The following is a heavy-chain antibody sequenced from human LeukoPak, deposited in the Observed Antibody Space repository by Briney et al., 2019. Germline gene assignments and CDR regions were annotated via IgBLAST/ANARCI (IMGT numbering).Heavy chain of an antibody. CDR2: IYNSGNT. Sequence: SETLFLTCTVSGGSITSYHWSWIRQPAGKGLEWIGRIYNSGNTNYNSSLKSRVTMSVDTSKNQFSLKLTSVTAADTAVYYCARDPGEWGQGTLVTVSS. D-gene: IGHD7-27*01. CDR3: ARDPGE. CDR1: GGSITSYH. J-gene: IGHJ4*02. V-gene: IGHV4-4*07.